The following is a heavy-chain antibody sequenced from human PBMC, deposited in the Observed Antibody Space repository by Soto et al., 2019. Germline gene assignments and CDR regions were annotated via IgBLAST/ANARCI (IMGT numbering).Heavy chain of an antibody. CDR1: GFAFSSYG. J-gene: IGHJ1*01. CDR3: ARDLHGYRYSSVPNAY. D-gene: IGHD6-19*01. V-gene: IGHV3-33*01. CDR2: IWFDGSDK. Sequence: PGGSLRLSCASSGFAFSSYGMHWVRQAPGKGLEWVAVIWFDGSDKYYADSVKGRFTISRDNSKNTLYLQMNSLRAEDTAVYYCARDLHGYRYSSVPNAYWGQGTLVTVSS.